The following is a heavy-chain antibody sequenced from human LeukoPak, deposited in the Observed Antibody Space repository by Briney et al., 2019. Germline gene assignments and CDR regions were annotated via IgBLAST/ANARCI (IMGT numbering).Heavy chain of an antibody. CDR1: GFTVSSDY. D-gene: IGHD3-9*01. CDR2: IYTDGST. V-gene: IGHV3-53*01. Sequence: GGSLRLSCAASGFTVSSDYMSWVRQAPGKGLEWVSVIYTDGSTYYADSVKGRFTISRDNSKNTLYLQMNSLRAEDTAVYYCAPMTGYASAYWGQGTLVTVSS. J-gene: IGHJ4*02. CDR3: APMTGYASAY.